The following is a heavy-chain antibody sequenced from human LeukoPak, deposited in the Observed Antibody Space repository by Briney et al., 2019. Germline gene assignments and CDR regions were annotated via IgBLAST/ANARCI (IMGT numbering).Heavy chain of an antibody. V-gene: IGHV5-51*01. CDR2: IYPGDSDT. CDR1: GYNFTSYW. Sequence: GESLQISCKGSGYNFTSYWIGWVRQVPGKGLEGMGIIYPGDSDTRYSPSFEGQVTISADKSISTAYLQWSSLKASDTAMYYCARQADIAVAGGFDYWGQGTLVTVSS. J-gene: IGHJ4*02. CDR3: ARQADIAVAGGFDY. D-gene: IGHD6-19*01.